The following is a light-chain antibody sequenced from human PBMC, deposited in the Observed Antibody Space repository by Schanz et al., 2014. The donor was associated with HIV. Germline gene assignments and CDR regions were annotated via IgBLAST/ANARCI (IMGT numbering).Light chain of an antibody. Sequence: DIQMTQSPSTLSASVGDRVIITCRASQSIGNSLAWFQQKPGRAPQLLIYGASALQPGVPTTFSGSGSGTEFTLTIRRLQPDDFAPYYCQQCVTYPYTFGQGTKLEIK. V-gene: IGKV1-5*01. CDR1: QSIGNS. CDR3: QQCVTYPYT. J-gene: IGKJ2*01. CDR2: GAS.